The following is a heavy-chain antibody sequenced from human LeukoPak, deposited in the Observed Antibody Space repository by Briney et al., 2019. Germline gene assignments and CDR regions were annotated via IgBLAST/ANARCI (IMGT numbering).Heavy chain of an antibody. CDR1: GGSISSYY. D-gene: IGHD3-22*01. J-gene: IGHJ4*02. V-gene: IGHV4-59*13. Sequence: AETLSLTCTVSGGSISSYYWSWIRQPPGKGLEGIGYIYYSGSTNYNPSLTSRVTISVDTAKNQFSLKLSCVTAADTGLYCCARTYPYDSTGCRLNYFDYWGQGTLVTVSS. CDR3: ARTYPYDSTGCRLNYFDY. CDR2: IYYSGST.